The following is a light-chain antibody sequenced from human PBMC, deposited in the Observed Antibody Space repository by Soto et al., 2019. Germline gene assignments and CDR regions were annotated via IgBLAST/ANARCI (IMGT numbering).Light chain of an antibody. CDR3: AAWDDSLSVV. CDR2: RNN. V-gene: IGLV1-47*01. J-gene: IGLJ2*01. Sequence: QAVLTQPPSASGTPGQRVTISCSGSSSNIGSNYVYWYQQLPGTAPKLLIYRNNQRPSGVPDRFSGSKSGTSASRAISGLRSEDEADYYCAAWDDSLSVVFGGGTKLTVL. CDR1: SSNIGSNY.